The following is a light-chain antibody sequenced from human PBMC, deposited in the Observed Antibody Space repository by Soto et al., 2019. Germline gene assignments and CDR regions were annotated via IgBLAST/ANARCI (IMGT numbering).Light chain of an antibody. CDR2: AAS. Sequence: DIQMTQSPSSLSASVGDRVTITCRASQGIRKYLAWYQQKPGKVPQLLIYAASTLHSGVPSRFSCSGSGTDFTLTISSLQPEDVATYYCQKYNSAPWTFGQGTKVEIK. V-gene: IGKV1-27*01. CDR3: QKYNSAPWT. CDR1: QGIRKY. J-gene: IGKJ1*01.